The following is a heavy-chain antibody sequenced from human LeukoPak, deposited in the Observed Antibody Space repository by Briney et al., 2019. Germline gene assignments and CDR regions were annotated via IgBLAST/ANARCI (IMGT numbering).Heavy chain of an antibody. D-gene: IGHD4-17*01. V-gene: IGHV3-23*01. Sequence: GGSLRLSCAASGFTFSSYAMSWVRQAPGRGLEWVSAISGSGGSTYYADSVKGRFTISRDNSKNTLYLQMNSLRAEDTAVYYCARESGDYGEFDYWGQGTLVTVSS. CDR2: ISGSGGST. CDR3: ARESGDYGEFDY. J-gene: IGHJ4*02. CDR1: GFTFSSYA.